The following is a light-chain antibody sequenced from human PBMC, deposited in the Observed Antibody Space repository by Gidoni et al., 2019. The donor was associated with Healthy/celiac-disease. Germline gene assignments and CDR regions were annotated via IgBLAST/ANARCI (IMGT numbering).Light chain of an antibody. CDR1: QSVSSN. V-gene: IGKV3-15*01. Sequence: EIVMTQSPATLSVSPGERATLSCRASQSVSSNLAWYQQKLGQDPRRLIYGASTRATGIPARFRGSGSGTEFTLTISSLQSEDFAVYYCQQYNNWLATFXXXTKVEIK. CDR2: GAS. CDR3: QQYNNWLAT. J-gene: IGKJ1*01.